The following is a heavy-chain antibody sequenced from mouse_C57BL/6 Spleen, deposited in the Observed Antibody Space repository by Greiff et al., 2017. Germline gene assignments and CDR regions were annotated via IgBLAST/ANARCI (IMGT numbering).Heavy chain of an antibody. CDR3: AIQTSYYFDY. CDR1: GYTFTSYW. CDR2: IDPSDSYT. Sequence: VQLQQPGAELVRPGTSVKLSCKASGYTFTSYWMHWVKQRPGQGLEWIGVIDPSDSYTNYNQKFKGKATLTVDTSSSTAYMQPSSLTSEDSAVYYCAIQTSYYFDYWGQGTTLTVSS. J-gene: IGHJ2*01. V-gene: IGHV1-59*01.